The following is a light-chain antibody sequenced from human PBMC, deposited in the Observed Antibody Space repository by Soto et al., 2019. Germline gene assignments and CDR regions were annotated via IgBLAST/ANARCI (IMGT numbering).Light chain of an antibody. V-gene: IGKV1-39*01. CDR1: QSISNY. J-gene: IGKJ1*01. CDR3: EQSYSTRWT. Sequence: DIQMTQSPSSLSASVGDRVTITCRASQSISNYLNWYQQKPGKAPKLLIYGASSLQSGVPSRFSGSGSGTDFTLTISSLQPEDFATYYCEQSYSTRWTFGQGPKVEIK. CDR2: GAS.